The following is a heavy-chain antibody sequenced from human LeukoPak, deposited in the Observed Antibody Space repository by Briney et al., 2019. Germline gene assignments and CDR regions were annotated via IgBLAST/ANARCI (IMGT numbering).Heavy chain of an antibody. J-gene: IGHJ4*02. Sequence: GESLKISCQVSGYIFANYWIGWVRQMPGKGLESMGIIYPADSDTTYSPSFQGQVTISADKSISTVYLQWSSLKAADTAMYYCARQSRDGSKTRGYYFDYWGQGTLVTVSS. CDR3: ARQSRDGSKTRGYYFDY. CDR2: IYPADSDT. V-gene: IGHV5-51*01. CDR1: GYIFANYW. D-gene: IGHD3-10*01.